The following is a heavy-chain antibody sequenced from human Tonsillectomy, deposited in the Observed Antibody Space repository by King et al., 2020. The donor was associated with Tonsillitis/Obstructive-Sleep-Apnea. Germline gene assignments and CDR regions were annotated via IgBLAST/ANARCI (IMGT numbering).Heavy chain of an antibody. V-gene: IGHV5-51*01. J-gene: IGHJ5*02. CDR1: GYSFSNNW. Sequence: VQLVESGAEVKKPGESLKISCKGSGYSFSNNWIGWVRQLPGKGLEWMGIIYPGDSETRYSPSFQGQVTISADKSISTAYLQWSSLKASDTAIYYCAGPYCGGGTCYSGWFDPWGQGTLVTVSS. CDR2: IYPGDSET. CDR3: AGPYCGGGTCYSGWFDP. D-gene: IGHD2-15*01.